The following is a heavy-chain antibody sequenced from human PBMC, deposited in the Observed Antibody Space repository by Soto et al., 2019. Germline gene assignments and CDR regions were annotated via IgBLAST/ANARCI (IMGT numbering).Heavy chain of an antibody. Sequence: SETLSLTCSVCGGSISTYYWSWIRQSPGKGLEFTGCIFSSGGTNYNPALKSRITISRDTSKNQLSLKLTSVTAADTAVYFCAKLQSQVVTPMDI. CDR1: GGSISTYY. D-gene: IGHD2-21*02. J-gene: IGHJ6*01. CDR2: IFSSGGT. V-gene: IGHV4-59*01. CDR3: AKLQSQVVTPMDI.